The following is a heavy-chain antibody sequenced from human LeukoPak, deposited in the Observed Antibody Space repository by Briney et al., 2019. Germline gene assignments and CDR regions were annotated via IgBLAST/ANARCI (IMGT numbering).Heavy chain of an antibody. J-gene: IGHJ3*02. Sequence: SETLSLTCAVYGGSFSGYYWSWIRQPPGKGLEWIGVINHSGSTNYNPSLKSRVTISVDTSKNQFSLKLSSVTAADTAVYYCARAPRITMMVVVIAAFDIWGQGTMVTVSS. D-gene: IGHD3-22*01. V-gene: IGHV4-34*01. CDR2: INHSGST. CDR3: ARAPRITMMVVVIAAFDI. CDR1: GGSFSGYY.